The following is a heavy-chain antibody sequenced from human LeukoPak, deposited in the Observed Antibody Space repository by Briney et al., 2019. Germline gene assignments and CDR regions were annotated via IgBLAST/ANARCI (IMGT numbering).Heavy chain of an antibody. CDR2: INHSGST. CDR3: ARARVNIAAAGTYFDY. CDR1: GGSFSGYY. J-gene: IGHJ4*02. Sequence: PSETLSLTCAVYGGSFSGYYWSWIRQPPGKGLEWIGEINHSGSTNYNPSLKSRVTISVDTSKNQFSLKLSSVTAADTAVYYCARARVNIAAAGTYFDYWGQGTLVTVSS. V-gene: IGHV4-34*01. D-gene: IGHD6-13*01.